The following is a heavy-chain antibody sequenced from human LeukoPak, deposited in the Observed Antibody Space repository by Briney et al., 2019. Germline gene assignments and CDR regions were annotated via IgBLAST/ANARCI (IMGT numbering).Heavy chain of an antibody. D-gene: IGHD4-17*01. V-gene: IGHV3-30*18. CDR2: ISYDGRSK. CDR3: AKNAAVTTYQHGMDV. J-gene: IGHJ6*02. Sequence: GGSLRLSCAASGFTFSAHDMHWVRQAPDKGLEWVAAISYDGRSKYDADSVKGRFAISRDNSKNTVYLQMNSLRAEDTAIYYCAKNAAVTTYQHGMDVWGQGTTVTVSS. CDR1: GFTFSAHD.